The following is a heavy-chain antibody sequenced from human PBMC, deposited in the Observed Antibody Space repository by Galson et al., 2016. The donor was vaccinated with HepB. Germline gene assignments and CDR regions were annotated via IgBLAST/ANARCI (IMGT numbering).Heavy chain of an antibody. D-gene: IGHD6-19*01. CDR3: ARDRTTGDSSAWYDALDY. V-gene: IGHV3-7*01. CDR2: INRDGSVT. Sequence: SLRLSCAGSGFTFSSYWMTWVRQAPGKGLEWVANINRDGSVTHYVDSVEGRFTISRDNAKNSLFLQTNSLRVEDTAVYYCARDRTTGDSSAWYDALDYWGQGTPVTISS. J-gene: IGHJ4*02. CDR1: GFTFSSYW.